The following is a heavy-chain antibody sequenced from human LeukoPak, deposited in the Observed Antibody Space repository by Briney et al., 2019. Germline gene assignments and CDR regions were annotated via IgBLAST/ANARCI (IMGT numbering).Heavy chain of an antibody. D-gene: IGHD3-22*01. Sequence: PSETLSLTCTVSGGSISSGDYYWSWIRQPPGKGLEWIGYIYYSGSTCYNPSLKSRVTISVDTSKNQFSLKLSSVTAADTAVYYCARAVSYYDSSGYIDYWGQGTLVTVSS. J-gene: IGHJ4*02. CDR2: IYYSGST. CDR3: ARAVSYYDSSGYIDY. CDR1: GGSISSGDYY. V-gene: IGHV4-30-4*01.